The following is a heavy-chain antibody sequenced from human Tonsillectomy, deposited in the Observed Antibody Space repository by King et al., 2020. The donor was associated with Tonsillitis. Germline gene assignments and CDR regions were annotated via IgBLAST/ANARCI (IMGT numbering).Heavy chain of an antibody. J-gene: IGHJ6*02. CDR1: GYSFTSYW. Sequence: QLVQSGAEVKKPGESLKISCRGSGYSFTSYWIGWVRQMPGKGLEWMGIIYPGDSDIRYSPSFQGQVTISADKSISTAYLQWSSLKASDTAMYYCARQDGGYYYYYYALDVWGQGTTVTVSS. D-gene: IGHD4-23*01. CDR2: IYPGDSDI. V-gene: IGHV5-51*01. CDR3: ARQDGGYYYYYYALDV.